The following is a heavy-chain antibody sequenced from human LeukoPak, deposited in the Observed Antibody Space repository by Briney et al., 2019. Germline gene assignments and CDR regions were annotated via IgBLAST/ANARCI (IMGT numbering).Heavy chain of an antibody. CDR3: AKDLGGGGYGGYDPDDY. CDR2: ISYDGSNK. CDR1: GFTFSSYG. J-gene: IGHJ4*02. Sequence: GRSLRLSCAASGFTFSSYGMHWVRQAPGKGLEWVAVISYDGSNKYYADSVKGRFTISRDNSKNTLYLQMNSLRAEDTAVYYCAKDLGGGGYGGYDPDDYWGQGTLVTVSS. D-gene: IGHD5-12*01. V-gene: IGHV3-30*18.